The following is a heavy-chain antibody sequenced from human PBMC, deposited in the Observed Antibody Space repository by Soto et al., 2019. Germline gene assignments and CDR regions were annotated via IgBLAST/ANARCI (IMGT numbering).Heavy chain of an antibody. CDR1: GFTFSNYW. CDR3: ARFDCGGNCYSRSWYFDI. J-gene: IGHJ2*01. Sequence: EVQLVESGGGLVQPGGSLRLSCVASGFTFSNYWMGWVRQAQGKGLEWVANIRQDGGDKRDLDSVKGRFTISRDNAKNSLYLQMNSLRAEDTAVYYCARFDCGGNCYSRSWYFDIWGRGTLVTVSS. CDR2: IRQDGGDK. D-gene: IGHD2-21*02. V-gene: IGHV3-7*03.